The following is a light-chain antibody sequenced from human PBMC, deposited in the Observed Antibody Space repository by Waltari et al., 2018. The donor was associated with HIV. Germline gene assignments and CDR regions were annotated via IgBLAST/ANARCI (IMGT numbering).Light chain of an antibody. CDR1: QSLLNSNGYNY. J-gene: IGKJ3*01. CDR2: LGS. CDR3: MQALQTPFT. Sequence: DIVMTQSPLSLPVTPGEPASISSRSSQSLLNSNGYNYLDWYVQKPGQSPQLLIYLGSDRASGVPDRFSVSGSGTEFTLKISRVEAEDVGVYYCMQALQTPFTFGPGTKLDIK. V-gene: IGKV2-28*01.